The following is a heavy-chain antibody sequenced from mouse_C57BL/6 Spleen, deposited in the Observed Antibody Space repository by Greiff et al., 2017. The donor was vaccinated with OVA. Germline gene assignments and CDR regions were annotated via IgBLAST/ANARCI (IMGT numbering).Heavy chain of an antibody. CDR1: GFTFSSYT. CDR2: ISGGGGNT. Sequence: DVKLVESGGGLVKPGGSLKLSCAASGFTFSSYTMSWVRQTPEKRLEWVATISGGGGNTYYPDSVKGRFTISRDNAKNTLYLQMSSLRSEDTALYYCARQYYYGSSWYFDVWGTGTTVTVSS. CDR3: ARQYYYGSSWYFDV. J-gene: IGHJ1*03. D-gene: IGHD1-1*01. V-gene: IGHV5-9*01.